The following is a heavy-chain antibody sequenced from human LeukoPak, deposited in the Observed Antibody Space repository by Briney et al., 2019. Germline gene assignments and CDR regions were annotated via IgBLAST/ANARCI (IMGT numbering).Heavy chain of an antibody. CDR1: GYTFNSYG. CDR2: ISAYNGNT. V-gene: IGHV1-18*01. Sequence: GASVKVSCKASGYTFNSYGITWVRQAPGQGLEWMGWISAYNGNTNYAQKLQGRVTMTTDTSTSTAYMELRSLRSDDTAVYYCARGDYGDLMYFQHWGRAPWSPSPQ. J-gene: IGHJ1*01. CDR3: ARGDYGDLMYFQH. D-gene: IGHD4-17*01.